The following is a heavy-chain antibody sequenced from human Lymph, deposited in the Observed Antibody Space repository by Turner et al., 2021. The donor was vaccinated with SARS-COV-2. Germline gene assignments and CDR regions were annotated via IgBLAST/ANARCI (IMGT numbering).Heavy chain of an antibody. CDR3: ASAGGGRYFYFDY. D-gene: IGHD1-26*01. Sequence: QVQLVQSGAEVKKPGSSVKVSCKASGGTFSSHAISWVGQAPGQGLEGMGGITPILVIANSAKNFQGRATITAAKPPSTAYMELSNLRSEDTAVYYCASAGGGRYFYFDYWGQGTLVTVSS. CDR1: GGTFSSHA. CDR2: ITPILVIA. J-gene: IGHJ4*02. V-gene: IGHV1-69*10.